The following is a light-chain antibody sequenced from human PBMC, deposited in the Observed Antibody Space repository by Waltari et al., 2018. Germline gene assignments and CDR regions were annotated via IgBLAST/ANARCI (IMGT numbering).Light chain of an antibody. CDR1: SSAVGGHNL. CDR3: CSEAGSYTWV. V-gene: IGLV2-11*01. Sequence: QSALTQPRSVSGSPGQSVTISCTGTSSAVGGHNLVSWYQQYPGKAPGLIIYDVSNRPSGVPDHFSGSKSGNTASLIISGLQAEDEADYYCCSEAGSYTWVFGTGTEVTVL. CDR2: DVS. J-gene: IGLJ1*01.